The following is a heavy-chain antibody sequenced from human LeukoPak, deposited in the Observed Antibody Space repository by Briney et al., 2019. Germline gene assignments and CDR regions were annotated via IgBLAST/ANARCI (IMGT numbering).Heavy chain of an antibody. J-gene: IGHJ2*01. Sequence: DPGGSLRLSCAASGFTFSSYTMSWVRQAPGKGLEWVSAISGSGGSTYYADSVKGRFTTSRDNSKNTLYLQMNSLRAEDTAVYYCARDRPGPGESVAGLWYFDLWGRGTLVTVSS. CDR3: ARDRPGPGESVAGLWYFDL. V-gene: IGHV3-23*01. D-gene: IGHD6-19*01. CDR2: ISGSGGST. CDR1: GFTFSSYT.